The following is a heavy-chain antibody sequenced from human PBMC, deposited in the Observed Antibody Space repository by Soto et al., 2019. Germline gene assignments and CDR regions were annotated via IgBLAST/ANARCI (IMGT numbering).Heavy chain of an antibody. CDR1: GYPFTSYG. CDR3: ARGPVAGSDF. V-gene: IGHV1-18*01. CDR2: ISPYSCET. D-gene: IGHD6-19*01. J-gene: IGHJ4*02. Sequence: QVQLVQSGPEVKKPAASVQVSCKASGYPFTSYGIVWVRQAPGQGLEWMGWISPYSCETRYTEKFQDRLTLTTDTSTSTAYMDLRSLTSDDTAVYFCARGPVAGSDFWGKGTLVIVSS.